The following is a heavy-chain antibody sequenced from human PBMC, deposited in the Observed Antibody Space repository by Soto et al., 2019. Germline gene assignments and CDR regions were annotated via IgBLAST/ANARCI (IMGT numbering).Heavy chain of an antibody. V-gene: IGHV3-30*18. CDR1: GFTFTGYG. J-gene: IGHJ6*02. CDR2: ISPDGTDK. Sequence: QVQLVESGGGVVQPGRSLRLSCAASGFTFTGYGMHWVRQAPGKGLEWVAVISPDGTDKYYPDSVKGRFTISRDNSKNTLYLQMNSLRAEDTAVYYCAKSYYYDSSGSYSPRGYYYYFGMDVWGQGTTVTVSS. D-gene: IGHD3-22*01. CDR3: AKSYYYDSSGSYSPRGYYYYFGMDV.